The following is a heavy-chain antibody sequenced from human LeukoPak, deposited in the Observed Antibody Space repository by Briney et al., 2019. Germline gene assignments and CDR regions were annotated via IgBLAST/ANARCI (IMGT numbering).Heavy chain of an antibody. CDR3: ARDLLAGLERRPHP. CDR2: INPSGGST. V-gene: IGHV1-46*01. J-gene: IGHJ6*02. D-gene: IGHD1-1*01. CDR1: GYTFTSYY. Sequence: ASVKVSCKASGYTFTSYYMHWVRQAPGQGLEWMGIINPSGGSTSYAQKFQGRVTMTRDTSTSTAYMELRSLRSDDTAVYYCARDLLAGLERRPHPWGQGTTVTVSS.